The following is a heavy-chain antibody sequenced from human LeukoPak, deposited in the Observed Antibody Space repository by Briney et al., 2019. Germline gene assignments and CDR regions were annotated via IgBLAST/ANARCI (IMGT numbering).Heavy chain of an antibody. J-gene: IGHJ6*02. D-gene: IGHD3-10*01. Sequence: GGSLRLSCAASGFNFSSYAMSWVRQAPGKGLEWVSAISGSGGSTYYADSVKGRFTISRDNSKNTLYLQMNSLRAEDTAVYYCAEDYGSGSRLYYYYGMDVWGQGTTVTVSS. CDR3: AEDYGSGSRLYYYYGMDV. CDR1: GFNFSSYA. CDR2: ISGSGGST. V-gene: IGHV3-23*01.